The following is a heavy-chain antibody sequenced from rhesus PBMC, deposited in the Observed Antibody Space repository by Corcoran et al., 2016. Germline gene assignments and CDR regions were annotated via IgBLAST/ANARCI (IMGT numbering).Heavy chain of an antibody. D-gene: IGHD3-34*01. J-gene: IGHJ3*01. CDR1: GGSISDDYY. Sequence: QVQLQESGPGLVKPSETLSLTCAVSGGSISDDYYWSWIRQPPGKGLEWIGYIYGSGGGTNYNPSPKNRFTISIDTSKNQFSLKLSSVTAADTAVYYCARDAPGYYYAFDFWGQGLRVTVSS. CDR2: IYGSGGGT. CDR3: ARDAPGYYYAFDF. V-gene: IGHV4-106*01.